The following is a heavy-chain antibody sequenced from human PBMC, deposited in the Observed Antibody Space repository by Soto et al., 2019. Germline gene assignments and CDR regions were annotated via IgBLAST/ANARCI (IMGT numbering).Heavy chain of an antibody. D-gene: IGHD2-8*01. J-gene: IGHJ6*02. V-gene: IGHV1-18*01. CDR1: GYSFTTYG. CDR3: AKNGHPPYYCYGMDV. Sequence: QGLLVQSGAEVKQPGASVKVSCKASGYSFTTYGISWVRQAPGQGLEWMGWISGYNGDTNNAQKFQDRVTMTIDRSTTTAYLELRSLTSSDTAVYYCAKNGHPPYYCYGMDVWGQGTPVTVSS. CDR2: ISGYNGDT.